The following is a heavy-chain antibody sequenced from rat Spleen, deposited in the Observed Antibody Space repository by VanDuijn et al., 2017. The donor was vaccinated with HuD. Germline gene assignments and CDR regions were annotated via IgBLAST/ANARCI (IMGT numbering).Heavy chain of an antibody. J-gene: IGHJ3*01. D-gene: IGHD4-3*01. Sequence: EVQLVESGGGLVQTGRSLKLSCAASGFTFSNYGMAWVRQAPTKGLEWVASITNSGGSTYYRDSVKGRFTISRDNAKSTLYLQMDSLRSEDTATYYCARGTGAYWGQGTLVTVSS. CDR3: ARGTGAY. CDR2: ITNSGGST. CDR1: GFTFSNYG. V-gene: IGHV5S13*01.